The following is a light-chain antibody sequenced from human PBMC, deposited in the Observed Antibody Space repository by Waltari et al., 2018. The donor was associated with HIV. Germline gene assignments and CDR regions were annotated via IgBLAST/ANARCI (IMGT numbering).Light chain of an antibody. CDR3: QQRNEWPLT. CDR2: DVS. V-gene: IGKV3-11*01. Sequence: VLTQSPATLSLSPGVRVTLSCTACQSVKTYLGWYQQKPGQAPRLLIYDVSNRATGIPGRFSGSGFGTDFTLTISSLEPEDFAVYYCQQRNEWPLTFGGGTKVELK. CDR1: QSVKTY. J-gene: IGKJ4*01.